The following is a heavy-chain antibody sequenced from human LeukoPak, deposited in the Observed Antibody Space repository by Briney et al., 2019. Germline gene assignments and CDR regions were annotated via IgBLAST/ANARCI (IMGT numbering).Heavy chain of an antibody. CDR1: GGSFNGYY. CDR3: ARGRNRKVVVVPAAYGMDV. CDR2: INHSGST. Sequence: SETLSLTCAVYGGSFNGYYWSWIRQPPGKGLEWIGEINHSGSTNYNPSLKSRVTISVDTSKNQFSLKLSSVTAADTAVYYCARGRNRKVVVVPAAYGMDVWGKGTTVTVSS. V-gene: IGHV4-34*01. D-gene: IGHD2-2*01. J-gene: IGHJ6*04.